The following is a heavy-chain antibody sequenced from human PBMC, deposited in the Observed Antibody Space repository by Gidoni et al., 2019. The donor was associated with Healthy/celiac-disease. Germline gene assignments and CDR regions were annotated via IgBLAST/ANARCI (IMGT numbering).Heavy chain of an antibody. CDR2: VIPIFGTA. D-gene: IGHD2-2*01. CDR1: GATFRSYP. V-gene: IGHV1-69*01. CDR3: ARGGSTSSYYNWFDP. J-gene: IGHJ5*02. Sequence: QVQLVQSGAEVKKPGSSVKVSRKASGATFRSYPISWVREAPGQGLEWMGGVIPIFGTANYAQKFQGRVTITADESTSTAYMERSSLRSEDTAVYYCARGGSTSSYYNWFDPWGQGTLVTVSS.